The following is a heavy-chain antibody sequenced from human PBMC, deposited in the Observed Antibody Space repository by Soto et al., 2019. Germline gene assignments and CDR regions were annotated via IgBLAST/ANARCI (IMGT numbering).Heavy chain of an antibody. CDR1: GYTFTSYG. V-gene: IGHV1-18*01. Sequence: ASVKVSCKASGYTFTSYGISWVRQAPGQGLELMGWISAYNGNTNYAQKLQGRVTMTTDTSTSTAYMELRSLRSDDTAVYYCARTHYDFWSGYWYYFDYWGQGTLVTVSS. J-gene: IGHJ4*02. CDR3: ARTHYDFWSGYWYYFDY. CDR2: ISAYNGNT. D-gene: IGHD3-3*01.